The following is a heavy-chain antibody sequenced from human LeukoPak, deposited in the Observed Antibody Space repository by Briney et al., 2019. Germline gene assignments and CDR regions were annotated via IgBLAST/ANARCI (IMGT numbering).Heavy chain of an antibody. D-gene: IGHD1-26*01. J-gene: IGHJ4*02. CDR2: ISSSSSYI. V-gene: IGHV3-21*01. CDR1: GFTFSSYS. CDR3: ARNRGAEATSDFDS. Sequence: KPGGSLRLSCAASGFTFSSYSMNWVRQAPGKGLEWVSSISSSSSYIYYADSVKGRFTISRDNAKNSLYLQMNSLRAEDTAVYYCARNRGAEATSDFDSWGQGTLVIVSS.